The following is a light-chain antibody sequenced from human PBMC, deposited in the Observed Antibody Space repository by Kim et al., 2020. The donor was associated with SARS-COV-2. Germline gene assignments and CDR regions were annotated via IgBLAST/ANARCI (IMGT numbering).Light chain of an antibody. CDR3: SSYTNTITL. Sequence: PGQLITTSCTGTSSDFGDYDYVSWYQPHPGKAPKLMIYNVNSWPSGVSNRFSGSKSGYTASLTISGLQAEDEADYYCSSYTNTITLFGGGTQLTVL. V-gene: IGLV2-14*03. J-gene: IGLJ3*02. CDR1: SSDFGDYDY. CDR2: NVN.